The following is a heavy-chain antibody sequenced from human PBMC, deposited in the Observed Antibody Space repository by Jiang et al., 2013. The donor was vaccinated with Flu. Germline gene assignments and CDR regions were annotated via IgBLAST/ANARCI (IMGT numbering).Heavy chain of an antibody. CDR1: GFSFDTSGMG. V-gene: IGHV2-5*02. Sequence: TQTLTLTCSFSGFSFDTSGMGVAWIRQSPGKALEWLALIYWDDGEHYSPFLKSRLTISKDTSKSQVVLTMTNMDPVDTATYFCAQAVGSGSASFDFWGQGILVAVSS. D-gene: IGHD3-10*01. J-gene: IGHJ4*02. CDR3: AQAVGSGSASFDF. CDR2: IYWDDGE.